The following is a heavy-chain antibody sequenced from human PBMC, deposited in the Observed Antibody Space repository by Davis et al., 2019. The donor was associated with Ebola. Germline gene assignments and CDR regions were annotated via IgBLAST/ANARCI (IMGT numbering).Heavy chain of an antibody. J-gene: IGHJ5*02. CDR2: IIPILGIA. D-gene: IGHD6-13*01. CDR3: ARGIAAAGADP. CDR1: GGTFSSYT. V-gene: IGHV1-69*02. Sequence: AASVTVSCKASGGTFSSYTISWVRQAPGPGLEWMGRIIPILGIANYAQKFQGRITITADKSTSTAYMELSSLRSEDTAVYYCARGIAAAGADPWGQGTLVTVSS.